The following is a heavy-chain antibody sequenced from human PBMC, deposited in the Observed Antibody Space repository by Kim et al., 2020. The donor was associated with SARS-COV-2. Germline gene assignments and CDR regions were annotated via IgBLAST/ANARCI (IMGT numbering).Heavy chain of an antibody. J-gene: IGHJ6*02. CDR2: NT. CDR3: ARFHYYGMDV. V-gene: IGHV1-8*01. Sequence: NTGYAQKFQGRVTMTRNTSISTAYMELSSLRSEDTAVYYCARFHYYGMDVWGQGTTVTVSS.